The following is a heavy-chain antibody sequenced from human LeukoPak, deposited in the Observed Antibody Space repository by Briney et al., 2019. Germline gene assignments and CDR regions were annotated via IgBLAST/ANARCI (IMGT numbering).Heavy chain of an antibody. D-gene: IGHD3-3*01. V-gene: IGHV4-39*01. CDR1: GGSISSSTNY. CDR3: ARRLEGPLDWLDP. Sequence: PSETLSLTCTVSGGSISSSTNYWGWLRQPPGRGLEWIGTLYYSGNTYYNTSLKTPVTISVYTSKNPFSLSMCSVSTEHPAVYYCARRLEGPLDWLDPWGQGTLVTVSS. J-gene: IGHJ5*02. CDR2: LYYSGNT.